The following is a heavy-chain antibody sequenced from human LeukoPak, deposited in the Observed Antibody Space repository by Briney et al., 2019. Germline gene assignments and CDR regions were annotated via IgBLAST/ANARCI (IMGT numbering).Heavy chain of an antibody. CDR3: ASSVYCSSTSCPDEGYYYMDV. Sequence: SETLSLTCTVSGGSISSYYWSWIRQPPGKGLEGIGYIYYRWSTNYNPSLKSRVTISVDTSKNQFSLKLSSVTAADTAVYYCASSVYCSSTSCPDEGYYYMDVWGKGTTVTVSS. CDR2: IYYRWST. J-gene: IGHJ6*03. D-gene: IGHD2-2*01. CDR1: GGSISSYY. V-gene: IGHV4-59*08.